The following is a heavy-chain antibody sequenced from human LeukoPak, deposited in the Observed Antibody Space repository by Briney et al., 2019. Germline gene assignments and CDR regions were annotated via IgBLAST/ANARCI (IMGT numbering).Heavy chain of an antibody. CDR2: IYHSGST. Sequence: PGGSLRLSCAASGFTFSSYSMNWVRQPPGKGLEWIGEIYHSGSTNYNPSLKSRVTISVDKSKNQFSLKLSSVTAADTAVYYCARDFDGDYDYWGQGTLVTVSS. CDR3: ARDFDGDYDY. D-gene: IGHD4-17*01. J-gene: IGHJ4*02. V-gene: IGHV4-4*02. CDR1: GFTFSSYSM.